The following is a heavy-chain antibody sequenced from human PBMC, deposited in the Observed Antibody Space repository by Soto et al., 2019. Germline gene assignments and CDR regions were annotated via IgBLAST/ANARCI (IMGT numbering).Heavy chain of an antibody. CDR2: VSYDGSYP. CDR3: ASLNWTESGGLFDY. D-gene: IGHD1-1*01. Sequence: PGGSLRLSCAASGFTFGGYGMHWVRQAPGKGLEWVAFVSYDGSYPYYADSVMGRFTVSRDNSKNTLYLQLNSLRIEDTAVYYCASLNWTESGGLFDYWGQGTLVTVSS. CDR1: GFTFGGYG. V-gene: IGHV3-30*03. J-gene: IGHJ4*01.